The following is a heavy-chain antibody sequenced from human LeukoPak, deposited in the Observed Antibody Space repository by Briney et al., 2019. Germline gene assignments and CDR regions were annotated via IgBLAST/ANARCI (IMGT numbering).Heavy chain of an antibody. J-gene: IGHJ6*01. V-gene: IGHV3-30*18. CDR2: ISYDGSNK. D-gene: IGHD2-2*02. Sequence: GGSLRLSCAASGFTFSSYGMHWVRQAPGKGLEWVAVISYDGSNKYYADSVKGRFTISRDNSKNTLYLQMNSLRAEDTAVYYCAKTRGGYCSSTSCYTDYYYYYGMDV. CDR1: GFTFSSYG. CDR3: AKTRGGYCSSTSCYTDYYYYYGMDV.